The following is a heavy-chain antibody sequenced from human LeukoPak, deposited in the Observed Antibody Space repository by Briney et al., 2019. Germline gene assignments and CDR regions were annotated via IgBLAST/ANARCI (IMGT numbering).Heavy chain of an antibody. J-gene: IGHJ4*02. CDR1: GFTVSSNY. D-gene: IGHD2-21*02. CDR3: ARTVVTTTFYFDY. Sequence: PGGSLRLSCAASGFTVSSNYMSWVRQAPGKGLEWVSVIYSGGSTYYADSVKGRFTISRDNSKNTLYLQMNSLRAEDTAVYYCARTVVTTTFYFDYWGQGTLVTVSS. V-gene: IGHV3-53*01. CDR2: IYSGGST.